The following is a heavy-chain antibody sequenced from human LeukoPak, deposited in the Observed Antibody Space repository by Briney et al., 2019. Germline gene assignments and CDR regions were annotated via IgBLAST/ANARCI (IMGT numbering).Heavy chain of an antibody. D-gene: IGHD3-22*01. CDR1: GFTVSSNY. Sequence: GGSLRLSCAASGFTVSSNYMSWVRQAPGKGLEWVSVIYSGGSAYYADSVKGRFTISRDNSKNTLYLQMNSLRAEDTAVYYCARDPGYYDSSGYYFPGFYFDYWGQGTLVTVSS. CDR2: IYSGGSA. J-gene: IGHJ4*02. V-gene: IGHV3-53*01. CDR3: ARDPGYYDSSGYYFPGFYFDY.